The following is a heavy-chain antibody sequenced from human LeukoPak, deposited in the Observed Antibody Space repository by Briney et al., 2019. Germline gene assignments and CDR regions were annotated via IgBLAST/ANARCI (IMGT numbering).Heavy chain of an antibody. CDR3: AQSYYGDYVAFDY. J-gene: IGHJ4*02. D-gene: IGHD4-17*01. CDR1: GGSISSGGYS. V-gene: IGHV4-30-2*01. Sequence: SETLSLTCAVSGGSISSGGYSWSWIRQPPGKGLGWIGYIYHSGSTYYNPSLKSRVTISVDRSKNQFSLKLSSVTAADTAVYYCAQSYYGDYVAFDYWGQGTLVTVSS. CDR2: IYHSGST.